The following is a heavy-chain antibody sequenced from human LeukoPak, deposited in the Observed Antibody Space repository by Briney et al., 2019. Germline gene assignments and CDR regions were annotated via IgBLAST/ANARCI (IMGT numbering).Heavy chain of an antibody. CDR2: IYYSGST. V-gene: IGHV4-59*01. Sequence: SETLSLTCTVSGGSISSYYWSWIRQPPGKGLEWIGYIYYSGSTNYNPSLKSRVIISVDTSKNQFSLKLSSVTAADTAVYYCARGYCSGGSCYHYYYYMDVWGKGTTVTVSS. D-gene: IGHD2-15*01. CDR1: GGSISSYY. CDR3: ARGYCSGGSCYHYYYYMDV. J-gene: IGHJ6*03.